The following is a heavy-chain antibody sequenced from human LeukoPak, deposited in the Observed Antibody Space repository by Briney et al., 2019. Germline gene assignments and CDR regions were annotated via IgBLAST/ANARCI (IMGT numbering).Heavy chain of an antibody. CDR1: GGSFSGYY. D-gene: IGHD3-10*01. J-gene: IGHJ4*02. CDR2: INHSGST. Sequence: PSETLSLTCAVYGGSFSGYYWSWIRQPPGKGQEWIGEINHSGSTNYNPSLKSRVTISVDTSKNQFSLKLSSVTAADTAVYYCARSFSGSYYFDYWGQGTLVTVSS. V-gene: IGHV4-34*01. CDR3: ARSFSGSYYFDY.